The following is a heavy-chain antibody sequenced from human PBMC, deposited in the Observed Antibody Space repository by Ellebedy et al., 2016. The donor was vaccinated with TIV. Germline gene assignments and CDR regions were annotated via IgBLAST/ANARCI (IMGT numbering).Heavy chain of an antibody. CDR2: VSASNTNT. Sequence: AASVKVSCKTSGYTFSGYYVHWVRQAPGQGLEWLGWVSASNTNTHYVKKFQDRITMTTDTSPSTAYLDLRNLRSDDTAVYYCARASIAYSYYGLDVWGPGTTVTVS. CDR1: GYTFSGYY. CDR3: ARASIAYSYYGLDV. J-gene: IGHJ6*02. D-gene: IGHD6-6*01. V-gene: IGHV1-18*04.